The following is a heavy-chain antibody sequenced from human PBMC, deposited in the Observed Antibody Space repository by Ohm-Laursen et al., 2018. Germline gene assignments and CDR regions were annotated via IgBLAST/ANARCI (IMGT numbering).Heavy chain of an antibody. V-gene: IGHV1-18*01. CDR2: ISTYNGNT. CDR3: ARWGSTSEFDP. CDR1: GYTFGTYG. J-gene: IGHJ5*02. D-gene: IGHD2-2*01. Sequence: GASVKVSCKASGYTFGTYGITWVRQAPGQGLEWLGWISTYNGNTNYAQKLQGRVTMTTDTSTSTAYMELRSLRSDDTAVYYCARWGSTSEFDPWGQGTLVTVSS.